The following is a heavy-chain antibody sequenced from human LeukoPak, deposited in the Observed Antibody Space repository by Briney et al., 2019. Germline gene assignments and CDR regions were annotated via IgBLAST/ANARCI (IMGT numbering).Heavy chain of an antibody. Sequence: GGSLRLSCAASGFTFSSYAMSWVRQAPGKGLEWVSAISGSGGSTYYADSVKGRFTISRDNSKNTLYLQMNSLRAEDTAVYYCAKDLSKRFGELSGTDYWGQGTLVTVSS. CDR2: ISGSGGST. J-gene: IGHJ4*02. CDR1: GFTFSSYA. V-gene: IGHV3-23*01. CDR3: AKDLSKRFGELSGTDY. D-gene: IGHD3-10*01.